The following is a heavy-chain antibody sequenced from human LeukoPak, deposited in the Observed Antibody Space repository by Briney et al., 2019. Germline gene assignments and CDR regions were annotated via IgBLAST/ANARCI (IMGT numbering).Heavy chain of an antibody. V-gene: IGHV3-23*01. Sequence: GGSLRLSCAASGFTFSSYAMSWVRQAPGKGLEWVSAICGSGGSTYYADSVKGRFTISRDNSKNMLYLQMNSLRAEDTAVYYCASKLRGSYYFDFWGQGTLVTVSS. CDR3: ASKLRGSYYFDF. J-gene: IGHJ4*02. D-gene: IGHD3-10*01. CDR1: GFTFSSYA. CDR2: ICGSGGST.